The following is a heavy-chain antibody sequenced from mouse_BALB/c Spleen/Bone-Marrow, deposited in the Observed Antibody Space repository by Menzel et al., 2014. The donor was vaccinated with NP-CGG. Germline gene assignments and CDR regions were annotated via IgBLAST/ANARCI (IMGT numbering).Heavy chain of an antibody. J-gene: IGHJ2*01. CDR1: GFNIKDTY. Sequence: EVQLQQSGAELVKPGASVKLSCTASGFNIKDTYMHWVKQRPEQGLEWIGRIDPANGNTKYDPKFQGKATITADTSSNTAYLQLSSLTSEGTAVYYCASYDYGYYFDHWGQGTTLTVSS. V-gene: IGHV14-3*02. CDR2: IDPANGNT. CDR3: ASYDYGYYFDH. D-gene: IGHD2-4*01.